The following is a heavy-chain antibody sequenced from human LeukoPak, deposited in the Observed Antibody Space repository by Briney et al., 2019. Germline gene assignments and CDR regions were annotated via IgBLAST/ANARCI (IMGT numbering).Heavy chain of an antibody. CDR1: GFTFDDYA. Sequence: GGSLRLSCATSGFTFDDYAMHWARPAPGKGLEWVSGIRWNSGSIGYADSVKGRFTISRDNAKNSLYLQMNSLRAEDTALYYCARTSGWYDAFDIWGQGTMVTVSS. V-gene: IGHV3-9*01. J-gene: IGHJ3*02. CDR3: ARTSGWYDAFDI. D-gene: IGHD2-2*01. CDR2: IRWNSGSI.